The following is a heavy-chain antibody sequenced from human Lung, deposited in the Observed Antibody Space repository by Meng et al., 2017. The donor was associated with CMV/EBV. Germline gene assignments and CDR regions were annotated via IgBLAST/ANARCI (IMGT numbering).Heavy chain of an antibody. Sequence: SVXVSXXASGYTFTSYGVSWVRQAPGQGLEWMGWISCYNGGVNYLQKFQGRVTMTTDTSATTAYMELRRLRSDDTAVYYCERDFYEYDDSGYYVDTFDIWGQGTMVXVSS. V-gene: IGHV1-18*01. CDR1: GYTFTSYG. J-gene: IGHJ3*02. CDR3: ERDFYEYDDSGYYVDTFDI. CDR2: ISCYNGGV. D-gene: IGHD3-22*01.